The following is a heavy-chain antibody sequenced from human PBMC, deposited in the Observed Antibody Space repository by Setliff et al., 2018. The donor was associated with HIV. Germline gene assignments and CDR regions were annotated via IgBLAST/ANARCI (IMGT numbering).Heavy chain of an antibody. CDR2: VTGGGDTI. J-gene: IGHJ4*02. CDR3: ARANYGFDY. D-gene: IGHD4-17*01. CDR1: GFTFSDYY. V-gene: IGHV3-11*04. Sequence: SGGSLRLSCAASGFTFSDYYMTWIRQAPGKGLEWVSYVTGGGDTINYADSVKGRFTISRDNAKNSLFLQMNSLRVEDTAVYYCARANYGFDYWGQGTLVTVSS.